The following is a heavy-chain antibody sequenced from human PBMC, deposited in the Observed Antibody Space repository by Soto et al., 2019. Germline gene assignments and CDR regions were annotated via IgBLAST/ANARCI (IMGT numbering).Heavy chain of an antibody. CDR1: GGSISTYY. CDR3: ARGTIFRVVIFPPYYYYYMDV. D-gene: IGHD3-3*01. CDR2: IYYTGNT. Sequence: SETLSLTCTVSGGSISTYYWTWIRQPPGKGLEWIGYIYYTGNTNYNPSLKSRVTISVDTSKNQFSLNLSSVTAADTAVYYCARGTIFRVVIFPPYYYYYMDVWGKGTTVTVSS. V-gene: IGHV4-59*08. J-gene: IGHJ6*03.